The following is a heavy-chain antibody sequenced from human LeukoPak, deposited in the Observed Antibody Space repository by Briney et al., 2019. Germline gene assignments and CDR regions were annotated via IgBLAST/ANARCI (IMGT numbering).Heavy chain of an antibody. CDR1: GFTFISYG. V-gene: IGHV3-30*18. CDR3: AKDRLSIVVVPAAILDY. CDR2: ISYDGSNK. Sequence: PGGSLRFSCAASGFTFISYGMHWVRQAPGKGLEWVAVISYDGSNKYYADSVKGRFTISRDNSKNTLYLQMNSLRAEDTAVYYCAKDRLSIVVVPAAILDYWGQGTLVTVSS. D-gene: IGHD2-2*01. J-gene: IGHJ4*02.